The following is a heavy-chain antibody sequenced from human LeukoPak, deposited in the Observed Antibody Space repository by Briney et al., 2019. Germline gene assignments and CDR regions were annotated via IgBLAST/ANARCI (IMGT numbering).Heavy chain of an antibody. CDR3: AREVVVTAIRDYYFDY. J-gene: IGHJ4*02. CDR1: GYTFTSYY. D-gene: IGHD2-21*02. CDR2: ITPSGGST. V-gene: IGHV1-46*01. Sequence: ASVKVSCKASGYTFTSYYMHWVRQAPTQGLECMGIITPSGGSTSYAQKFQGRVTTTRDTSTSTVYMELSSLRSEDTAVYYCAREVVVTAIRDYYFDYWGQGTLVTVSS.